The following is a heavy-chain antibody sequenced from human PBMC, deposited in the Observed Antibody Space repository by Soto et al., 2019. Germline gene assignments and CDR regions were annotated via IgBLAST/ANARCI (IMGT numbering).Heavy chain of an antibody. CDR1: GFTFSSYG. J-gene: IGHJ6*02. CDR2: ISYDGSNK. CDR3: AKGGTSSGSGSYNSGTYGMDV. V-gene: IGHV3-30*18. Sequence: QVQLVESGGGVVQPGRSLRLSCAASGFTFSSYGMHWVRQAPGKGLEWVAVISYDGSNKYYADSVKGRFTISRDNSKNTLYLQMNSLKGDDTAVYYCAKGGTSSGSGSYNSGTYGMDVWGQGTTVTVSS. D-gene: IGHD3-10*01.